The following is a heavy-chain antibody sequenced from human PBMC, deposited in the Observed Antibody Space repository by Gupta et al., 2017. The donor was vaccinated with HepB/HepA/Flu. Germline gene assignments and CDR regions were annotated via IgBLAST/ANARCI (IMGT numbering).Heavy chain of an antibody. D-gene: IGHD6-6*01. J-gene: IGHJ6*03. V-gene: IGHV3-53*01. CDR2: IYSGGST. CDR1: GFTVSSNY. Sequence: EVQLVESGGGLIQPGGSLRLSCAASGFTVSSNYMSWVRQAPGKGLEWVSVIYSGGSTYYADSVKGRFTISRDNSKNTLYLQMNSLRAEDTAVYYCARIAEYSSSPYYYYYYMDVWGKGTTVTVSS. CDR3: ARIAEYSSSPYYYYYYMDV.